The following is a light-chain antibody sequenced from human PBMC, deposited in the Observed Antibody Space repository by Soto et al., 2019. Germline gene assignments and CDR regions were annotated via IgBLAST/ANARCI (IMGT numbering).Light chain of an antibody. CDR3: QQSYSSPPT. V-gene: IGKV1-5*01. CDR1: QSIGTW. CDR2: DAS. Sequence: DIQMTQSPSTVSASVGDRVSITCRASQSIGTWLAWYQQKPGKAPKLLIYDASTLDSGVPSRFSGSGSGTEFTLTISSLQPEDFATYYCQQSYSSPPTFGQGTKVEIK. J-gene: IGKJ1*01.